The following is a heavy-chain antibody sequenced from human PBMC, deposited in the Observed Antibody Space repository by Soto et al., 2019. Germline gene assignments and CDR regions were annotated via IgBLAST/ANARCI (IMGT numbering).Heavy chain of an antibody. Sequence: GGSLRLSCAASGFTFSSYGMHWVRQAPGKGLEWVAVIWYDGSNKYYADSVKGRFTISRDNSKNTLYLQMNSLRAEDTAVYYCARGGLGLHIYYMDVWGKGTTVTVSS. D-gene: IGHD4-4*01. CDR3: ARGGLGLHIYYMDV. CDR2: IWYDGSNK. J-gene: IGHJ6*03. CDR1: GFTFSSYG. V-gene: IGHV3-33*01.